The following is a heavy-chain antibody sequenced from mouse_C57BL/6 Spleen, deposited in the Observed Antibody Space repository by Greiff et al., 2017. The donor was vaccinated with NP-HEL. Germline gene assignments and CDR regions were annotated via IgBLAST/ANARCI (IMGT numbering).Heavy chain of an antibody. CDR1: GFTFSDYG. J-gene: IGHJ4*01. V-gene: IGHV5-17*01. CDR2: ISSGSSTI. D-gene: IGHD3-2*02. CDR3: ARRRLYYAMDY. Sequence: EVQVVESGGGLVKPGGSLKLSCAASGFTFSDYGMHWVRQAPEKGLEWVAYISSGSSTIYYADTVKGRFTISRDNAKNTLFLQMTSLRSEDTAMYYCARRRLYYAMDYWGQGTSVTVSS.